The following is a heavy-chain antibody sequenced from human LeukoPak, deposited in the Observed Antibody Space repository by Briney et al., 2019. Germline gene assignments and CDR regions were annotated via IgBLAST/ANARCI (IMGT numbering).Heavy chain of an antibody. CDR3: ARDTYSGSYLAFDY. V-gene: IGHV3-7*03. D-gene: IGHD1-26*01. Sequence: PGGSLRLSCAASGFTFSSYWMSWVRQAPGKGLEWVANIKQDGSEKYYVDSVKGRFTISRDNAKNSLYLQMNSLRAEDTALYYCARDTYSGSYLAFDYWGQGTLVTVSS. CDR1: GFTFSSYW. J-gene: IGHJ4*02. CDR2: IKQDGSEK.